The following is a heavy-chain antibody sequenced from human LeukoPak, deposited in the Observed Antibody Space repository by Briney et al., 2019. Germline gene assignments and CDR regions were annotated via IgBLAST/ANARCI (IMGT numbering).Heavy chain of an antibody. Sequence: GGSLRLSCAASGFTFSSYAMTWVRQAPGKGLEWVSGISGSGRSTYYADSVKGRFTISRDNSENTLFLQMNSLRAEDTAVYYCAKDLDLWFYGDSYYWGQGTLVTVSS. CDR3: AKDLDLWFYGDSYY. CDR1: GFTFSSYA. D-gene: IGHD4-17*01. J-gene: IGHJ4*02. CDR2: ISGSGRST. V-gene: IGHV3-23*01.